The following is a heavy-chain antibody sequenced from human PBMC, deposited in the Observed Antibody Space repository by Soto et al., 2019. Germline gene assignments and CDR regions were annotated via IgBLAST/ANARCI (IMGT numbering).Heavy chain of an antibody. CDR1: GYTFTSYA. V-gene: IGHV1-3*01. D-gene: IGHD3-3*01. J-gene: IGHJ6*02. CDR2: INAGNGNT. Sequence: VASVKVSCKASGYTFTSYAMHWVRQAPGQRLEWMGWINAGNGNTKYSQKFQGRVTITRDTSASTAYMELSSLRSEDTAVYYCARTIEVRFLEWSRIYGMDVWGQGTTVTVSS. CDR3: ARTIEVRFLEWSRIYGMDV.